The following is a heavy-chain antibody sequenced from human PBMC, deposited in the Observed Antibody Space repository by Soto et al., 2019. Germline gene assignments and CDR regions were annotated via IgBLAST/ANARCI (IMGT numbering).Heavy chain of an antibody. CDR1: GFTVSSNY. CDR3: ARESRGSSGYYPRYYYYGMDV. J-gene: IGHJ6*02. D-gene: IGHD3-22*01. V-gene: IGHV3-53*01. Sequence: PGGSLRLSCAASGFTVSSNYMSWVRQAPGKGLEWVSVIYSGGSTYYADSVKGRFTISRDNSKNTLYLQMNSLRAEDTAVYYCARESRGSSGYYPRYYYYGMDVWGQGTTVTVSS. CDR2: IYSGGST.